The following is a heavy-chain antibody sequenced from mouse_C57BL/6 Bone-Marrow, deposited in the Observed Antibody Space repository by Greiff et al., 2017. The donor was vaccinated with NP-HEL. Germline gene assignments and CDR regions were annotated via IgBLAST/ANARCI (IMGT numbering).Heavy chain of an antibody. V-gene: IGHV1-53*01. CDR1: GYTFTSYW. Sequence: QVQLQQPGTELVKPGASVKLSCKASGYTFTSYWMHWVKQRPGQGLEWIGNINPSNGGTNYNEKFKSKVTLTVDKSSSTAYMQLSSLTSEDSAVYYCARDDYERLWYFDVWGTGTTVTVSS. J-gene: IGHJ1*03. CDR3: ARDDYERLWYFDV. CDR2: INPSNGGT. D-gene: IGHD2-4*01.